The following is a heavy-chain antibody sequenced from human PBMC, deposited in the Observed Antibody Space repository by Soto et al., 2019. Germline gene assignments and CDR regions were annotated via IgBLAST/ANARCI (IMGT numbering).Heavy chain of an antibody. CDR2: ISGSGGST. CDR1: GFTFSSYA. J-gene: IGHJ3*02. D-gene: IGHD1-1*01. CDR3: AKDHPEGELERRRVLAFDI. V-gene: IGHV3-23*01. Sequence: GGSLRLSCAASGFTFSSYAMSWVRQAPGKGLEWVSAISGSGGSTYYADSVKGRFTISRDNSKNTLYLQMNSLRAEDTAVYYCAKDHPEGELERRRVLAFDIWGQGTMVTVSS.